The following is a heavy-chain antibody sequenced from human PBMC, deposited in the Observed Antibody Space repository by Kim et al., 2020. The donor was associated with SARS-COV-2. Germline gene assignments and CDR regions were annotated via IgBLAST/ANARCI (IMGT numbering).Heavy chain of an antibody. Sequence: SETLSLTCTVSGGSISSSSYYWGWIRQPPGQGLEWIGSIYYTGSTYYNPSLKSRVTISVDTSKNQFSLKLSSVTAADTAVYYCARVYGSGCYYMYYYGL. CDR3: ARVYGSGCYYMYYYGL. V-gene: IGHV4-39*07. J-gene: IGHJ6*01. CDR2: IYYTGST. CDR1: GGSISSSSYY. D-gene: IGHD3-10*01.